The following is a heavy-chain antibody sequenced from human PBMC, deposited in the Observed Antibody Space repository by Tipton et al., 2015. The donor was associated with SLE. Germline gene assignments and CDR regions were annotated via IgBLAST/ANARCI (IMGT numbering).Heavy chain of an antibody. V-gene: IGHV4-31*03. CDR3: ARADDSSGWAFDY. Sequence: TLSLTCTVSGGSVSSGSYYWSWIRQHPGKGLEWIGYIYYSGGTYYNPSLKSRVTISVDTSKNQFSLKLSSVTAADTAVYYCARADDSSGWAFDYGGQGTLVTVAS. CDR1: GGSVSSGSYY. CDR2: IYYSGGT. D-gene: IGHD3-22*01. J-gene: IGHJ4*02.